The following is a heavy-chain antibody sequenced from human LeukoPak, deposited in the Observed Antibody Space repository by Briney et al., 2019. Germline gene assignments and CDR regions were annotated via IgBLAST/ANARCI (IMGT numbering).Heavy chain of an antibody. V-gene: IGHV4-39*01. Sequence: SETLSLTCTVSGGSISSSSYYWGWIRQPPGKGLEWIGSIYYSGSTYYNSSLKSRVTMSVDMSKNQFSLILTSVTAADTAVYYRARHLGSSGSYPFDYWGQGTLVTVSS. CDR3: ARHLGSSGSYPFDY. D-gene: IGHD3-10*01. CDR1: GGSISSSSYY. J-gene: IGHJ4*02. CDR2: IYYSGST.